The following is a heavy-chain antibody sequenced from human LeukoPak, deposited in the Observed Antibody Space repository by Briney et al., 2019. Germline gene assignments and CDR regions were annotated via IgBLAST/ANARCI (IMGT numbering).Heavy chain of an antibody. CDR1: GYTFSSYD. D-gene: IGHD2-15*01. CDR2: MNPNRGNT. Sequence: AASVKVSCKASGYTFSSYDINWVRQATGQGLEWMGWMNPNRGNTGYAQKFQGRVTMTRNTSISTAYMELSSLRSEDTAVYYCAIMRMVRPTVVVVTATSFYYYGMDVWGQGTMVTVSS. J-gene: IGHJ6*02. V-gene: IGHV1-8*01. CDR3: AIMRMVRPTVVVVTATSFYYYGMDV.